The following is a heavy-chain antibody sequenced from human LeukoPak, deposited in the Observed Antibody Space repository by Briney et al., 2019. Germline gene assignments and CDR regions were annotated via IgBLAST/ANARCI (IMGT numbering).Heavy chain of an antibody. Sequence: SETLSLTCTVSGGSISTYYWNWIRQPPGKGLEWIGYIYYSGSTNYNPSLTGRVTISVDTSKNQFSLKLSSVTAADTAVYYCARVSAQLLFYYYYYYMDVWGKGTTVTVSS. CDR2: IYYSGST. CDR1: GGSISTYY. D-gene: IGHD2-2*01. J-gene: IGHJ6*03. V-gene: IGHV4-59*08. CDR3: ARVSAQLLFYYYYYYMDV.